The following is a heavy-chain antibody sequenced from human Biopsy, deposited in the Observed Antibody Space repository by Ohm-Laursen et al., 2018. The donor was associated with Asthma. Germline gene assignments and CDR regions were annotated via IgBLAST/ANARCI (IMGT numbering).Heavy chain of an antibody. CDR1: GFTFSSYS. CDR3: ARDAGYCGGDCYSLLEYYYYYYGMDA. D-gene: IGHD2-21*02. J-gene: IGHJ6*02. Sequence: SLRLSCAASGFTFSSYSMNWVRQAPGRGLEWVSYISSSSSTIYYADSVKGRFTISRDNAKNSLYLQMNSLRDEDTAVYYCARDAGYCGGDCYSLLEYYYYYYGMDAWGQGTTVTVSS. V-gene: IGHV3-48*02. CDR2: ISSSSSTI.